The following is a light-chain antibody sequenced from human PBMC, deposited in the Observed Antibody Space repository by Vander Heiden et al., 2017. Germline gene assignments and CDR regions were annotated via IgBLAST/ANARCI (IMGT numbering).Light chain of an antibody. Sequence: DIQMTQSPSSLSASVGDRVTISCRASQSISSYLNWYQQKIGKAPQLLIYGVSKLQSGVPSRFSGSGSGTDFTLTISRLQPEDFATYYCRHRDRTPHGFGGRTRVEIK. CDR3: RHRDRTPHG. CDR2: GVS. V-gene: IGKV1-39*01. CDR1: QSISSY. J-gene: IGKJ4*01.